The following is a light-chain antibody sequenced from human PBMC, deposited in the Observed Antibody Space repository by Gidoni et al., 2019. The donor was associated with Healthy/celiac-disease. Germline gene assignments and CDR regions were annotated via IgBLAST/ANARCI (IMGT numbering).Light chain of an antibody. Sequence: IVFTQSPCTLSLSPGERATLSCRASQSVSSSYLAWYQQKPGQAPRLLIYGASSRATGIPDRFSGSGSGTDFTLTISRLEPEDVAVYYCQQYGSSPETFGQGTKVEIK. CDR1: QSVSSSY. CDR2: GAS. V-gene: IGKV3-20*01. CDR3: QQYGSSPET. J-gene: IGKJ1*01.